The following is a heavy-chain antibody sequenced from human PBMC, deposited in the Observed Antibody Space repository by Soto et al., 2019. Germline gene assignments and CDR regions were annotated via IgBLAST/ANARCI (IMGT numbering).Heavy chain of an antibody. J-gene: IGHJ4*02. Sequence: VQLVESGGGVVQPGRSLRLSCAASGFTFSDYAMHWVRQAPGKGLEWVAVVSHDGRNTHYADSVKGRFTISGDSSKNTVALEMTSLRAEDMAVYYCAKGGRQWLVTSDFNYWGQGALVTVSS. D-gene: IGHD6-19*01. V-gene: IGHV3-30*18. CDR2: VSHDGRNT. CDR1: GFTFSDYA. CDR3: AKGGRQWLVTSDFNY.